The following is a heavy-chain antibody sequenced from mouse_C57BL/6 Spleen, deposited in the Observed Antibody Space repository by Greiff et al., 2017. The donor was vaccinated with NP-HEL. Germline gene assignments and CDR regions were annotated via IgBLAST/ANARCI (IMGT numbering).Heavy chain of an antibody. CDR3: ARRGLLYAMDY. J-gene: IGHJ4*01. V-gene: IGHV1-61*01. CDR2: IYPSDSET. Sequence: QVQLKQPGAELVRPGSSVKLSCKASGYTFTSYWMDWVKQRPGQGLEWIGNIYPSDSETQYNQKFKDKATLTVDKSSSTAYMQLSSLTSEDSAVYYCARRGLLYAMDYWGQGTSVTVSS. CDR1: GYTFTSYW.